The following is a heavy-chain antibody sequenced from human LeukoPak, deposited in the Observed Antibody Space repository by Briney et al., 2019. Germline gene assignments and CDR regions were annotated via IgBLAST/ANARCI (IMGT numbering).Heavy chain of an antibody. V-gene: IGHV1-18*01. CDR3: ARRDSSGWLNYYYYGMDV. D-gene: IGHD6-19*01. CDR1: GYTFTSYG. Sequence: GASVKVSCKASGYTFTSYGISWVRQAPGQGLEWMGWISAYNGNTNYAQKLQGRVTMTTDTSTSTAYMELRSLRSDDTAAYYCARRDSSGWLNYYYYGMDVWGQGTTVTVSS. CDR2: ISAYNGNT. J-gene: IGHJ6*02.